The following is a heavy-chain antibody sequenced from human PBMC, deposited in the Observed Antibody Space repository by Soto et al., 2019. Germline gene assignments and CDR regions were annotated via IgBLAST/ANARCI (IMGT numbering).Heavy chain of an antibody. CDR3: ATLQYSGYDSHNDY. D-gene: IGHD5-12*01. J-gene: IGHJ4*02. V-gene: IGHV1-24*01. CDR1: GYTLTELS. Sequence: ASVKVSCKVSGYTLTELSMHWVRQAPGKGLEWMGGFDPEDGETIYAQKFQGRVTMTEDTSTDTAYMELSSLRSEDTAVYYCATLQYSGYDSHNDYWGQGTLVTVSS. CDR2: FDPEDGET.